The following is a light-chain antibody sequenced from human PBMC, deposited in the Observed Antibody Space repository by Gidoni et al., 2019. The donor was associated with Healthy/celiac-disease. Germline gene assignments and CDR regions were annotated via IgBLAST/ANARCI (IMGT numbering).Light chain of an antibody. Sequence: DIQMTQSPSTLSASVGDRVTITCRASQSISSWLAWYQQKPGKAPKLLIYDASSLESGVPSRFSGSGSGTEFTLTISSLQPDDFATYYCQKYNSYSTFGQXTRLEIK. CDR1: QSISSW. CDR2: DAS. V-gene: IGKV1-5*01. CDR3: QKYNSYST. J-gene: IGKJ5*01.